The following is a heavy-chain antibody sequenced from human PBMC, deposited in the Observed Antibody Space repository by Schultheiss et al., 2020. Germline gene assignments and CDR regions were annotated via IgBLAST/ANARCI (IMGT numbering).Heavy chain of an antibody. Sequence: SETLSLTCTVSDASISSSTYYWAWIRRPPGKGLEWIGSGYYGGSTYYNPSLKSRVTISIDTSKSQLSLELNFVSAADTAVYFCARGVGSSECLDHWGQGTLVTVSS. J-gene: IGHJ4*02. V-gene: IGHV4-39*01. CDR2: GYYGGST. CDR1: DASISSSTYY. D-gene: IGHD6-6*01. CDR3: ARGVGSSECLDH.